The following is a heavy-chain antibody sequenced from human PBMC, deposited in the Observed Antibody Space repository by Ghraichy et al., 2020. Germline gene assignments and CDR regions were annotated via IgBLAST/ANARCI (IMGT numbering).Heavy chain of an antibody. J-gene: IGHJ6*03. Sequence: SETLSLTCAVYGGSFSGYYWSWIRQPPGKGLEWIGEINHSGSTNYNPSLKSRVTISVDTSKNQFSLKLSSVTAADTAVYYCARGSRYQLPNPYYYYYMDVWGKGTTVTVSS. D-gene: IGHD2-2*01. V-gene: IGHV4-34*01. CDR1: GGSFSGYY. CDR2: INHSGST. CDR3: ARGSRYQLPNPYYYYYMDV.